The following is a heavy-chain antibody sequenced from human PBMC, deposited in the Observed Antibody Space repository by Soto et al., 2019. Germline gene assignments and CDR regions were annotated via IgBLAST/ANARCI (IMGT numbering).Heavy chain of an antibody. D-gene: IGHD3-3*01. J-gene: IGHJ4*02. V-gene: IGHV3-74*01. CDR3: ARGPRSYYDFWSGLDFDY. Sequence: GGSLRLSCAASGFTLSSYWMHWVRQAPGKGLVWVSRINSDGSSTSYADSVKGRFTISRDNAKNTLYLQMNSLRAEDTAVYYCARGPRSYYDFWSGLDFDYWGQGTLVTVSS. CDR2: INSDGSST. CDR1: GFTLSSYW.